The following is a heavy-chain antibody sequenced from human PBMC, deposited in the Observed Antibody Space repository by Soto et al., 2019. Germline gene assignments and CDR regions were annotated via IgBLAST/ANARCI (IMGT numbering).Heavy chain of an antibody. V-gene: IGHV3-23*01. J-gene: IGHJ5*01. CDR3: ANTRVRALTTFQNWLDS. CDR2: ICGSGSKA. Sequence: VGSLRLSCVASEFTFSSYAMTWVRQAPGKGMEWVSVICGSGSKAFYADSVKGRFIISRDNSKNTLYLQMDSLRAEDTAVYYCANTRVRALTTFQNWLDSWGQGTRVTVYS. D-gene: IGHD5-18*01. CDR1: EFTFSSYA.